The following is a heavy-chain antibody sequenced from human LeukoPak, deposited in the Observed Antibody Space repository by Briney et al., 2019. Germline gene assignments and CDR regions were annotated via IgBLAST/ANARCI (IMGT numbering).Heavy chain of an antibody. J-gene: IGHJ4*02. CDR1: GFTFANYA. Sequence: GGSLRLSCAASGFTFANYALNWFRHTPGKGLEWLSHISSTSAIYYADSVKGRFTISRDNAKKSLYLQMNSLRAEDTAVYYCARDDKWAFDYWGQGTLVTVSS. V-gene: IGHV3-69-1*02. CDR3: ARDDKWAFDY. CDR2: ISSTSAI. D-gene: IGHD1-26*01.